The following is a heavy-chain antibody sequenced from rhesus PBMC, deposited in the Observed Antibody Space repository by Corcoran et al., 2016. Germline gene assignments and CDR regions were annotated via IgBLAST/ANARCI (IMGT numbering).Heavy chain of an antibody. CDR2: IYVNSAST. CDR1: GGSISGYYY. V-gene: IGHV4-73*01. CDR3: ARAPGMAAATQD. J-gene: IGHJ4*01. D-gene: IGHD6-25*01. Sequence: QVKLQQWGEGLVKPSETLSLTCAVYGGSISGYYYWSWIRQPPGKGLEWIGYIYVNSASTNYNPSLKKRVTISKDTSKNQFALKLSAVTAADTAVYYGARAPGMAAATQDWGQGVLVTVSS.